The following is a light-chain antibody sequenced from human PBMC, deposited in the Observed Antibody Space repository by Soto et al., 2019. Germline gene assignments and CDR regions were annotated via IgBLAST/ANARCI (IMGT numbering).Light chain of an antibody. Sequence: SYELTQPPSVSVAPGKTARITCGGNNLGSKSVHWYQQKPGQAPVLVIYYDSERPSGIPERFSGSNSGNTATLTISRVEAGDEADYYCRVCDSSSDHVVFGGGTQLTVL. J-gene: IGLJ2*01. CDR1: NLGSKS. CDR3: RVCDSSSDHVV. V-gene: IGLV3-21*04. CDR2: YDS.